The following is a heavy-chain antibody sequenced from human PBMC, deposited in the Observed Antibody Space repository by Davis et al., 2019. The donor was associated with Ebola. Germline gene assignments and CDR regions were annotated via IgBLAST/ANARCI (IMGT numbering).Heavy chain of an antibody. Sequence: PGGSLRLSCAASGFTFSSYSMNWVRQAPGKGLEWVSSISSSSSYIYYADSVKGRFTISRDNAKNSLYLQMNSLRAEDTAVYYCARAGSGFREYYFDYWGQGTLVTVSS. J-gene: IGHJ4*02. D-gene: IGHD3-10*01. CDR1: GFTFSSYS. V-gene: IGHV3-21*01. CDR2: ISSSSSYI. CDR3: ARAGSGFREYYFDY.